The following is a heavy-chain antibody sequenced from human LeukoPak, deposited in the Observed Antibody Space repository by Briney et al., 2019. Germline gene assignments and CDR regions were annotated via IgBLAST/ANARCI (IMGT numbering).Heavy chain of an antibody. CDR1: GGSISSYY. V-gene: IGHV4-4*07. Sequence: PSETLSLTCTVSGGSISSYYWSWIRQPAGKGLEWIGRIYISGSGSTYYNPSLKSRVTISVDTSKNQFSLKLSSVTAADTAVYYCARGSNYGDYAYWGQGTLVTVSS. CDR2: IYISGSGST. CDR3: ARGSNYGDYAY. J-gene: IGHJ4*02. D-gene: IGHD4-17*01.